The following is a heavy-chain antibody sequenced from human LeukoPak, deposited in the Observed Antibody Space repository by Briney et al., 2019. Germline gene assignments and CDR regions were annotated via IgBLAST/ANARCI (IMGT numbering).Heavy chain of an antibody. CDR3: ARDPSNYYGSGSYYIGGYYFDY. CDR2: ISSSGYTI. J-gene: IGHJ4*02. V-gene: IGHV3-48*04. CDR1: GFTFSSYG. D-gene: IGHD3-10*01. Sequence: GGSLRLSCAASGFTFSSYGMHWVRQAPGKGLEWVSYISSSGYTIYYADSVKGRFTISRDNAKNSLYLQMNSLRAEDTAVYYCARDPSNYYGSGSYYIGGYYFDYWGQGTLVTVSS.